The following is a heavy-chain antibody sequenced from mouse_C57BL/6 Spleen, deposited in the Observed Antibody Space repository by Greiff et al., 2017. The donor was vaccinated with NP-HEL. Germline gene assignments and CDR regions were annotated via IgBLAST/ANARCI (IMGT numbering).Heavy chain of an antibody. V-gene: IGHV1-53*01. CDR3: ARSGGSSLYWYFDV. CDR1: GYTFTSYW. J-gene: IGHJ1*03. D-gene: IGHD1-1*01. Sequence: QVHVKQPGTELVKPGASVKLSCKASGYTFTSYWMHWVKQRPGQGLEWIGNINPSNGGTNYNEKFKSKATLTVDKSSSTAYMQLSSLTSEDSAVYYCARSGGSSLYWYFDVWGTGTTVTVSS. CDR2: INPSNGGT.